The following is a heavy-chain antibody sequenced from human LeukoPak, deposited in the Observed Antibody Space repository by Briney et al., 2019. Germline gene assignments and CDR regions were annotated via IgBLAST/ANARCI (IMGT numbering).Heavy chain of an antibody. D-gene: IGHD4-11*01. V-gene: IGHV3-30-3*01. J-gene: IGHJ5*02. Sequence: GRSLRLSCAASGFTFSSYAMHWVRQAPAKGLEWVAVISYAGSNKYYAASVKGRFTISRDNSKNRLYLQMNSLRAEDTAVYYCARSTGFDPWGQGTLVTVSS. CDR1: GFTFSSYA. CDR2: ISYAGSNK. CDR3: ARSTGFDP.